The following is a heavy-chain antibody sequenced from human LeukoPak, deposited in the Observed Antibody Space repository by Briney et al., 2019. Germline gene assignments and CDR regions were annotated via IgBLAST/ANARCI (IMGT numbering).Heavy chain of an antibody. CDR2: MNPISGNT. V-gene: IGHV1-8*01. J-gene: IGHJ6*03. CDR1: GYTFTSYD. Sequence: ASVKVSCKASGYTFTSYDINWVRQATGQGLEWMGWMNPISGNTGYAQKFQGRVTMTRNTSISTAYMELSSLRSEDTAVYYCARGWVYCSGGSCYYYYYMDVWGKGTTVTVSS. CDR3: ARGWVYCSGGSCYYYYYMDV. D-gene: IGHD2-15*01.